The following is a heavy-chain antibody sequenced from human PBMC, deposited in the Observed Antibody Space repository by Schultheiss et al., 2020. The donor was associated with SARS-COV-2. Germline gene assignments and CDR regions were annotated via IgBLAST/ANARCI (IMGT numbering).Heavy chain of an antibody. CDR3: TRHFSGGSSYSDN. D-gene: IGHD2-15*01. Sequence: GGSLRLSCTASGFTFGDYAMSWVRQAPGKGLEWVGFIRSKAYGGTTEYAASVKGRFTISRDDSKSFAYLQMNSLKTEDTGVFYCTRHFSGGSSYSDNWGQGTLVTVSS. J-gene: IGHJ4*02. CDR2: IRSKAYGGTT. CDR1: GFTFGDYA. V-gene: IGHV3-49*04.